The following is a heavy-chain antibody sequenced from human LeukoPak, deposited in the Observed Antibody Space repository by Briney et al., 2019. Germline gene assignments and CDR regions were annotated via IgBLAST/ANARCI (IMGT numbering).Heavy chain of an antibody. Sequence: SCKASGYTFTSYGISWVRQAPGKGLEWVSSISSSSSYIYYADSVKGRFTISRDNAKNSLYLQMNSLRAEDTAVYYCARFGSGSFPYYYYYMDVWGKGTTVTVSS. CDR1: GYTFTSYG. V-gene: IGHV3-21*01. CDR3: ARFGSGSFPYYYYYMDV. CDR2: ISSSSSYI. D-gene: IGHD3-10*01. J-gene: IGHJ6*03.